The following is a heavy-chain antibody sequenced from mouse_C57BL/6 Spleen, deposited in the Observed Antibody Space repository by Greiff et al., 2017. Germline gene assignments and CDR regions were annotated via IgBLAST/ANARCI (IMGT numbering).Heavy chain of an antibody. Sequence: VQLQQPGAELVRPGSSVKLSCKASGYTFTSYWMHWVKQRPIQGLEWIGNIDPSDSESPYNQKFKDKATLTVDKSSSTAYMQLSSLTSENSAVYDGARSDYSSSYAMDYWGQGTSVTVSS. CDR2: IDPSDSES. CDR1: GYTFTSYW. CDR3: ARSDYSSSYAMDY. V-gene: IGHV1-52*01. D-gene: IGHD2-5*01. J-gene: IGHJ4*01.